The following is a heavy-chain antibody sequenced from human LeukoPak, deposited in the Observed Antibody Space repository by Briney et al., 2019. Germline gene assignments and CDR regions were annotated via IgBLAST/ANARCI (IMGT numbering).Heavy chain of an antibody. CDR2: ISWNSGSI. D-gene: IGHD3-10*01. V-gene: IGHV3-9*01. Sequence: GGSLRLSCAASGFTFDDYAMHWVRKAPGKGLEWVSGISWNSGSIGHADSVKGRFTISRDNAKNSLYLQMNSLRAEDTALYYCAKDKGMVRGVIGAADAFDIWGQGTMVTVSS. CDR3: AKDKGMVRGVIGAADAFDI. CDR1: GFTFDDYA. J-gene: IGHJ3*02.